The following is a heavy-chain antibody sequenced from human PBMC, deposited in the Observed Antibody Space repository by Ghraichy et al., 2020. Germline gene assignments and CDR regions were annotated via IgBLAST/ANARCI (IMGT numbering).Heavy chain of an antibody. CDR2: LYQAGLEN. CDR3: ARITENWNYSDYLDY. J-gene: IGHJ4*02. CDR1: GFTFISYW. Sequence: LSLTCAASGFTFISYWLSWARQAPATVLEKDANLYQAGLENYYVDSVKGRYTISRDNATNSLYLQMNSLRADDTAVYYCARITENWNYSDYLDYWGQGTPVTVSS. V-gene: IGHV3-7*01. D-gene: IGHD1-7*01.